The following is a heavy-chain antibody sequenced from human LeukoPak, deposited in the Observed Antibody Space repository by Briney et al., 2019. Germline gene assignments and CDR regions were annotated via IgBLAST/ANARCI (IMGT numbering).Heavy chain of an antibody. V-gene: IGHV3-21*01. Sequence: GGSLRLSCAASGFTFSSYSMNWVRQAPGKGLEWVSSISSSSSYIYYADSVKGRFTISRDNAKNSLYLQMNSLRAEDTAVYYCAREFGELSPFDYWGQGALVTVSS. CDR1: GFTFSSYS. J-gene: IGHJ4*02. D-gene: IGHD3-10*01. CDR3: AREFGELSPFDY. CDR2: ISSSSSYI.